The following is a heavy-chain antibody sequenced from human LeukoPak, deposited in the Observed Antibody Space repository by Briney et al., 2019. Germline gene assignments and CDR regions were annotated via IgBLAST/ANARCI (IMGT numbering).Heavy chain of an antibody. CDR2: ISWNSGSI. CDR3: AKCDNYDILTGHFDY. Sequence: GRSLRLSCAASGFTFDDYAMHWVRHAPGKGLEWVSGISWNSGSIVYADSVKGRFTISRDNAKNSLYLQMNSLRAEDTALYYCAKCDNYDILTGHFDYWGQGTLVTVSS. D-gene: IGHD3-9*01. V-gene: IGHV3-9*01. CDR1: GFTFDDYA. J-gene: IGHJ4*02.